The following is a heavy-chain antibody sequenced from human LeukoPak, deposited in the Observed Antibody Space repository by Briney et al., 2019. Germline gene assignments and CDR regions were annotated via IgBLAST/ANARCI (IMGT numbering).Heavy chain of an antibody. D-gene: IGHD3-22*01. CDR3: ARDRPHYYDSSTLFDY. Sequence: SETLSLTCTVSGGSISTYYWSWIRQPPGKGLEWIGYIYYRGNTNYNPSLQSRVSISVDTSKNQFSLKLSSVTAADTAVYYCARDRPHYYDSSTLFDYWGQGTLVTVSS. CDR1: GGSISTYY. J-gene: IGHJ4*02. CDR2: IYYRGNT. V-gene: IGHV4-59*12.